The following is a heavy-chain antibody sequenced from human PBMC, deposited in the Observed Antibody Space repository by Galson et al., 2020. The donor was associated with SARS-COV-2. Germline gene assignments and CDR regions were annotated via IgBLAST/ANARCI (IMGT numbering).Heavy chain of an antibody. CDR2: ISYDGSNK. J-gene: IGHJ3*02. Sequence: TGGSLRLSCAASGFTFSSYAMHWVHQAPGKGLEWVAVISYDGSNKYYADSVKGRFTISRDNSKNTLYLQMNSLRAEDTAVYYCARAPGDAFDIWGQGTMVTVSS. CDR1: GFTFSSYA. CDR3: ARAPGDAFDI. V-gene: IGHV3-30-3*01.